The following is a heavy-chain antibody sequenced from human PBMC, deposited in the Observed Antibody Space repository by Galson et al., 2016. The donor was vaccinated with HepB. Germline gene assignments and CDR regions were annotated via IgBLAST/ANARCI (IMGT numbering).Heavy chain of an antibody. CDR3: AKEHRGSVSPFFDY. V-gene: IGHV3-21*01. Sequence: SLRLSCAASGFTFSSYSMNWVRQAPGKGLEWVSSISSSSSYIYYADSAKGRFTISRDNAKNSLYLQMNSLRAEDTAVYYCAKEHRGSVSPFFDYWGQGTLVTVSS. CDR2: ISSSSSYI. D-gene: IGHD3-10*01. J-gene: IGHJ4*02. CDR1: GFTFSSYS.